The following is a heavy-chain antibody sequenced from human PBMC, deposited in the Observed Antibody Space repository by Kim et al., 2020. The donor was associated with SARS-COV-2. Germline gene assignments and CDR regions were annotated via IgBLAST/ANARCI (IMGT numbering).Heavy chain of an antibody. J-gene: IGHJ4*02. CDR3: ARGRVNFDY. CDR2: IYYSGGS. Sequence: SETLSLTCTVSGASINSYYWSWIRQPPGEGLDWIGHIYYSGGSNYNPSLMGRVTISLDTSKSQFSLRLNSVTAADTAVYYCARGRVNFDYWGQGTVVTVSS. CDR1: GASINSYY. V-gene: IGHV4-59*12.